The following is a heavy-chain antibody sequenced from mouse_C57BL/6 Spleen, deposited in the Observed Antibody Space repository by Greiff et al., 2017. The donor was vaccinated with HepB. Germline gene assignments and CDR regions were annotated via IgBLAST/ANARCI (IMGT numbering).Heavy chain of an antibody. J-gene: IGHJ1*03. CDR3: AKDGYSYWYFDV. Sequence: EVQLQQSGAELVKPGASVKLSCTASGFNIKDYYMHWVKQRTEQGLEWIGRIDPEDGETKYAPKFQVKATITADTSSNTAYLQLSSLTSEDTAVYYCAKDGYSYWYFDVWGTGTTVTVSS. D-gene: IGHD2-3*01. CDR1: GFNIKDYY. V-gene: IGHV14-2*01. CDR2: IDPEDGET.